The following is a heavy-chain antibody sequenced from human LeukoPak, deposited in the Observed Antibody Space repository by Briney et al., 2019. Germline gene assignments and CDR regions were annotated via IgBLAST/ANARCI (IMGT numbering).Heavy chain of an antibody. V-gene: IGHV4-59*01. CDR3: ARGLVVVPAAILGWFDS. CDR2: IYYSGST. J-gene: IGHJ5*01. D-gene: IGHD2-2*02. Sequence: SETLSLTCTVSGGSISSYYWSWIRQPPGKGLEWIGYIYYSGSTNYNPSLKSRVTISVDTSKTQFSLQLSSVTAADTAVYYCARGLVVVPAAILGWFDSWGQGTLVTVSS. CDR1: GGSISSYY.